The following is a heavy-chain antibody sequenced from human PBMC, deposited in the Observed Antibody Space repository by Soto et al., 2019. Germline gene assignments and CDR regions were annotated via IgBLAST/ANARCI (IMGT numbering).Heavy chain of an antibody. CDR1: GGSISSGGYY. Sequence: PSETLSLTCTVSGGSISSGGYYWSWIRQHPGKGLEWIGYIYYSGSTYYNPSLKSRVTISVDTSKNQFSLKLGSVTAADTAVYYCARGEGEYYDILTANSFQHWGQGTLVTVSS. V-gene: IGHV4-31*03. D-gene: IGHD3-9*01. J-gene: IGHJ1*01. CDR3: ARGEGEYYDILTANSFQH. CDR2: IYYSGST.